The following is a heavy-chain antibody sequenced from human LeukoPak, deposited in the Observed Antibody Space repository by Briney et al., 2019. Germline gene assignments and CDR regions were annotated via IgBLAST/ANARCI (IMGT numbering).Heavy chain of an antibody. V-gene: IGHV3-23*01. D-gene: IGHD3-9*01. Sequence: TGGSLRLSCAASGFTFSSYAMSWVRQAPGKGLEWVSAISGSGGSTYYADSVKGRFTISRDNSKNTLYLQMNSLRAEDTAVYYCAKDLGYFDWLLQPFDYWGQGTLVTVSS. J-gene: IGHJ4*02. CDR1: GFTFSSYA. CDR3: AKDLGYFDWLLQPFDY. CDR2: ISGSGGST.